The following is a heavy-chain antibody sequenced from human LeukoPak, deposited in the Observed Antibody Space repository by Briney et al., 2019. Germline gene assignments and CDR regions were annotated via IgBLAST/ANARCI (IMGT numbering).Heavy chain of an antibody. J-gene: IGHJ4*02. CDR3: AKGRNDYKYYFDY. V-gene: IGHV3-23*01. CDR2: ISASGGST. CDR1: GFTFSSYA. D-gene: IGHD5-24*01. Sequence: GGSLRLSCAASGFTFSSYAMSWVRQAPGRGLEWVSLISASGGSTYYADSVKGQFTISRDNSKNTLYLQMSSLRAEDTAVYYCAKGRNDYKYYFDYWGQGTLVTVSS.